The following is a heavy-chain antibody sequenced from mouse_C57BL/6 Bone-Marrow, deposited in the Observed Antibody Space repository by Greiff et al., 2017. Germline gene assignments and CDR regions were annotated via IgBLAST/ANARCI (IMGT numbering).Heavy chain of an antibody. CDR1: GFTFSSYG. CDR2: ISSGGSST. V-gene: IGHV5-6*01. J-gene: IGHJ3*01. Sequence: EVQLVESGGDLVKPGGSLKLSCAASGFTFSSYGMSWVRQTPDKRLEWVATISSGGSSTYYPASVKGRFTITRDNAKNTLYLQMSSLKAEDTAMYYCARAYYYGSWFAYWGQGTLVTVAA. CDR3: ARAYYYGSWFAY. D-gene: IGHD1-1*01.